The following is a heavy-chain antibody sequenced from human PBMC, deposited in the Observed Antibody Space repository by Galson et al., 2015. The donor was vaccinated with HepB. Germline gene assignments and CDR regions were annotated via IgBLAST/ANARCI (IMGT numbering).Heavy chain of an antibody. D-gene: IGHD1-26*01. CDR1: GDSISSYY. CDR2: IHYSGST. V-gene: IGHV4-59*08. J-gene: IGHJ6*02. CDR3: ARHVYSGSYQELYGMDV. Sequence: SETLSLTCTVSGDSISSYYWSWIRQPPGKGLEWIGYIHYSGSTNYNPSLKSRVTISVDTSKNQFSLKVSSVTAAVTAVYYCARHVYSGSYQELYGMDVWGQGTTVTVSS.